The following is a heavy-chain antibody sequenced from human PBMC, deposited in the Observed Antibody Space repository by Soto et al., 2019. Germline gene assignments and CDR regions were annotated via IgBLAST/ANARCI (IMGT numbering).Heavy chain of an antibody. CDR1: GGSISSSNW. Sequence: QVQLQESGPGLVKPSGTLSLTCAVSGGSISSSNWWSWVRQPPGKGLEWIGVIYHSGSTNYNPSLNSRVTISVDKSKNQFSLKLSSVTAADTSVYYCARSYMFRGVANWFDPWGQGNLVTVSS. CDR3: ARSYMFRGVANWFDP. J-gene: IGHJ5*02. D-gene: IGHD3-10*01. CDR2: IYHSGST. V-gene: IGHV4-4*02.